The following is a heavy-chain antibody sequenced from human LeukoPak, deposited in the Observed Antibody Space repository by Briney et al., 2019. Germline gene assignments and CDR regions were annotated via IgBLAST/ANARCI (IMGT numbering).Heavy chain of an antibody. CDR1: GSTVSSYT. CDR2: ITSGRTNI. D-gene: IGHD2-15*01. J-gene: IGHJ4*02. CDR3: ARVDCSGGSCYTSYFDY. Sequence: GGSLRLCCAAAGSTVSSYTMNWVRQAPGKGLEWVSSITSGRTNIYYADSIKGRFTISRANAKNYLYLQMDSLRAEDTAVYYCARVDCSGGSCYTSYFDYWGEEALVTVSS. V-gene: IGHV3-21*01.